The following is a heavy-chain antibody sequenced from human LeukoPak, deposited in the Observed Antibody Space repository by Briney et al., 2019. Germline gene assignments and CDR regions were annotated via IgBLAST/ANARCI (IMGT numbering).Heavy chain of an antibody. J-gene: IGHJ6*02. Sequence: SETLSLTCAVSGGSISSSNRWSWVRQPPGKGLEWIGEIYHSGSTNYNPSLKSRVTISVDTSKNQFSLKLSSVTAADTAVYYCARVSYSTYYYGMDVWGQGTTVTVSS. CDR2: IYHSGST. CDR1: GGSISSSNR. V-gene: IGHV4-4*02. CDR3: ARVSYSTYYYGMDV. D-gene: IGHD3-10*01.